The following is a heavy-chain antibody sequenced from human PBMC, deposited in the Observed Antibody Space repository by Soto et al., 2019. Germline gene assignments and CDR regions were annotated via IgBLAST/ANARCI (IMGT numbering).Heavy chain of an antibody. V-gene: IGHV3-23*01. CDR3: AKGLTTVTTTGKLYYCYGMDV. D-gene: IGHD4-17*01. CDR2: ISGSGGST. J-gene: IGHJ6*02. Sequence: GGSLRLSCAASGFTFSSYAMSWVRQAPGKGLEWVSAISGSGGSTYYADSVKGRFTISRDNSKNTLYLQMNSLRAEDTAVYYCAKGLTTVTTTGKLYYCYGMDVWGQGTTVTVSS. CDR1: GFTFSSYA.